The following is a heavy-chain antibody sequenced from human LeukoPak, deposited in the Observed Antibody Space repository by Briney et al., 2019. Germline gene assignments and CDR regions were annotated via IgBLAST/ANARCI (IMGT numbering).Heavy chain of an antibody. CDR3: ASSHDYDSSGYFVGYYFDY. J-gene: IGHJ4*02. V-gene: IGHV4-59*01. D-gene: IGHD3-22*01. CDR1: GGSISSYY. CDR2: IYYSGST. Sequence: PSETLSLTCTVSGGSISSYYWSWIRQPPGKGLGWIAYIYYSGSTNYNPSLKSRVTISVDTSKNQFSLKLSSVTAADTGGYYCASSHDYDSSGYFVGYYFDYWGQGTLVTVSS.